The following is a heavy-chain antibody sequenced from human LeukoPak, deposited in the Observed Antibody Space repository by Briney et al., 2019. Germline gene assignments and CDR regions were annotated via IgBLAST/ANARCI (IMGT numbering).Heavy chain of an antibody. CDR2: IRYDGSNK. CDR1: GFTFSSYG. Sequence: GGSLRLSCAASGFTFSSYGMHWVRQAPGKGLEWVAFIRYDGSNKYYADSVKGRFTISRDNSKNTLYLQMNSLRAEDTAVYYCARGFDYYSNYVPFDPWGQGTLVTVSS. CDR3: ARGFDYYSNYVPFDP. V-gene: IGHV3-30*02. D-gene: IGHD4-11*01. J-gene: IGHJ5*02.